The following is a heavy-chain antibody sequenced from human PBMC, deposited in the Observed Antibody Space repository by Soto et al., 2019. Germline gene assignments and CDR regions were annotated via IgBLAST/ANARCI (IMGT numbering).Heavy chain of an antibody. CDR2: FDPEDGET. CDR3: ARDWVYSSSWSLSRYGMDV. Sequence: ASVKVSCKVSGYTLTELSMHWVRQAPGKGLEWMGGFDPEDGETSYAQKFQGRVTMTGDTSTSTAYMELSSLRSEDTAVYYCARDWVYSSSWSLSRYGMDVWGQGTTVTVSS. D-gene: IGHD6-13*01. J-gene: IGHJ6*02. CDR1: GYTLTELS. V-gene: IGHV1-24*01.